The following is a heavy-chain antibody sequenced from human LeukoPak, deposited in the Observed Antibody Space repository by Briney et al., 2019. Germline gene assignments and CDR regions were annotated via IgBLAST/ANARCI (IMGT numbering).Heavy chain of an antibody. CDR3: ASTGDYYYYYYMDV. J-gene: IGHJ6*03. V-gene: IGHV1-69*05. CDR2: IIPIFGTA. CDR1: GGTFSSYA. Sequence: SVKVSCKASGGTFSSYAISWVRQAPGQGLELMGGIIPIFGTANYAQKFQGRVTITTDESTSTAYMELSSLRSEDTAVYYCASTGDYYYYYYMDVWGKGTTVTVSS.